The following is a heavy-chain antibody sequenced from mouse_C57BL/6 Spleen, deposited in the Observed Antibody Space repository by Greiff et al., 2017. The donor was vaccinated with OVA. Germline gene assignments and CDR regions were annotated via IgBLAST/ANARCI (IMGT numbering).Heavy chain of an antibody. CDR3: TQYYYGAWFAY. V-gene: IGHV6-3*01. CDR2: IRLKSDNYAT. CDR1: GFTFSNYW. Sequence: DVKLVESGGGLVQPGGSMKLSCVASGFTFSNYWMNWVRQSPEKGLEWVAQIRLKSDNYATHYAESVKGRFTISRDDSKSSVYLQMNNLRAEDTGIYYCTQYYYGAWFAYWGQGTLVTVSA. J-gene: IGHJ3*01. D-gene: IGHD1-1*01.